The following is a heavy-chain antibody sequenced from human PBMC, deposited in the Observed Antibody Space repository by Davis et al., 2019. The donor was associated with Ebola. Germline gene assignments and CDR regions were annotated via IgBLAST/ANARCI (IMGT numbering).Heavy chain of an antibody. J-gene: IGHJ4*02. V-gene: IGHV4-59*11. Sequence: PSETLSLTCTVSDDSISGHYWNLFRQPPGKGLEWIGFISGSGRTSYNPSLKSRVTISADTSKNQFSLNLRSVTAADTAAYYCVRFGRGAYWGQGTLVTVSS. D-gene: IGHD3-16*01. CDR3: VRFGRGAY. CDR2: ISGSGRT. CDR1: DDSISGHY.